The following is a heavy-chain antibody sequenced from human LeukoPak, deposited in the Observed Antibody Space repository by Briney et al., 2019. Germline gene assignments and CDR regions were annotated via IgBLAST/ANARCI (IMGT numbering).Heavy chain of an antibody. D-gene: IGHD1-26*01. V-gene: IGHV3-48*03. Sequence: GGSLRLSCAASGFTFSSYEVNWVRQAPGKGLEWVSYISSSGSTIYYADSVKGRFTISRDNAKNSLYLQMNSLRAEDTAVYYCARDSGSYPYYYYYGMDVWGQGTTVTVSS. CDR2: ISSSGSTI. CDR3: ARDSGSYPYYYYYGMDV. J-gene: IGHJ6*02. CDR1: GFTFSSYE.